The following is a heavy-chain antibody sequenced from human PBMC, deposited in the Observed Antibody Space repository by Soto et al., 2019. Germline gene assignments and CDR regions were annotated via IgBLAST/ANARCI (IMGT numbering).Heavy chain of an antibody. Sequence: PSETLSLTCSFSGGSTSRDYWSWIRQPPGKGLEWIGYISYSGITNYNPSLMSRVTISGDTSKNQFSLRLSSVTAADTAVYYCARGRDDCGGDCYLFFYWGQGTLVTVSS. V-gene: IGHV4-59*01. J-gene: IGHJ4*02. CDR2: ISYSGIT. CDR1: GGSTSRDY. CDR3: ARGRDDCGGDCYLFFY. D-gene: IGHD2-21*02.